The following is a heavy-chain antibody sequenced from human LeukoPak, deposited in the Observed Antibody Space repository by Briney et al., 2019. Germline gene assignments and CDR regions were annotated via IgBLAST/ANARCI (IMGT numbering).Heavy chain of an antibody. V-gene: IGHV1-69*05. J-gene: IGHJ5*02. D-gene: IGHD6-6*01. CDR3: ARGVPSSIAARPQDNWFDP. CDR1: GGTFSSYA. Sequence: GSSVKVSCKASGGTFSSYAISWVRQAPGQGLEWMGGIIPIFGTANYAQKFQGRVTITTDESTSTAYMELSGLRSEDTAVYYCARGVPSSIAARPQDNWFDPWGQGTLVTVSS. CDR2: IIPIFGTA.